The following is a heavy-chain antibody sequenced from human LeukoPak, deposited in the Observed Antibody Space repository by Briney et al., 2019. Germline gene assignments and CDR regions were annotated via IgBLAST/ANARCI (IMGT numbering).Heavy chain of an antibody. CDR1: GGSISSFY. V-gene: IGHV4-59*08. J-gene: IGHJ4*02. D-gene: IGHD6-19*01. CDR3: ARHRGYSSGLFEY. CDR2: IYYSGSS. Sequence: SETLSLTCTVSGGSISSFYWNWIRQPPGKGLEWLGYIYYSGSSNYNPSLKSRITISVDTSKNQFSLNLSSVTAADTAVYYCARHRGYSSGLFEYWGQGTLVTVS.